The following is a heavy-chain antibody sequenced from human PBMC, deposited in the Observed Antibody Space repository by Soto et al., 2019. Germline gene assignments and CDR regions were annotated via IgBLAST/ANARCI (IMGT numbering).Heavy chain of an antibody. D-gene: IGHD2-15*01. J-gene: IGHJ6*02. CDR3: ARVSGRRDGYHLVDYYSYYAMDV. CDR1: GYTFTNYG. Sequence: QVQLVQSGAEVKKPGASVKVSCKTSGYTFTNYGISWVRQAPGQGLGWMGWISTYSGTTNYALKFQGRVTMTTDAYTNTAYMELRSLRSDDTGVYYCARVSGRRDGYHLVDYYSYYAMDVWGQGTTVTVSS. CDR2: ISTYSGTT. V-gene: IGHV1-18*01.